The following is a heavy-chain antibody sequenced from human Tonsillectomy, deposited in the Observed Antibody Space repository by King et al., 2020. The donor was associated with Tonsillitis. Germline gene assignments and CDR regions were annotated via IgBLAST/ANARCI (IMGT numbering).Heavy chain of an antibody. CDR1: GYRFTNYW. V-gene: IGHV5-51*01. D-gene: IGHD1-14*01. Sequence: VQLVESGAEVKKPGESLKISCKGSGYRFTNYWIGWVRQMPGKGLEWMGIIYPGDSHTRYSPSFQVQVTISADKSISTAYLQWTSLKASDTAMYYCARHGVPTALGTDSFDIWGQGTMVAVSS. J-gene: IGHJ3*02. CDR2: IYPGDSHT. CDR3: ARHGVPTALGTDSFDI.